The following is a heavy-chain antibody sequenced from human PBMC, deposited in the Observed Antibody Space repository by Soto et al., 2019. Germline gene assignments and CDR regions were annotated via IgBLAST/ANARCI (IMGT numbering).Heavy chain of an antibody. Sequence: GGSLRLSCAASGFTFSSYGMHWVRQAPGKGLEWVAVIWYDGSNKYYADSVKGRFTISRDNSKNTLYLQMNSLRAEDTAVYYCARDGSHYYDILTGYFGLFDYWGQGTLVTVSS. V-gene: IGHV3-33*01. CDR1: GFTFSSYG. CDR3: ARDGSHYYDILTGYFGLFDY. J-gene: IGHJ4*02. D-gene: IGHD3-9*01. CDR2: IWYDGSNK.